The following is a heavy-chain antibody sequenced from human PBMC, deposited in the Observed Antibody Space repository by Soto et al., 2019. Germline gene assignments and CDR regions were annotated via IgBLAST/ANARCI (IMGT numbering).Heavy chain of an antibody. Sequence: PSQTLSLTCAISGDSVSNTNAAWGWIRQSPSRGLEWLGRTYYRSKRRIDYALSVRSRININPDTSKNQLSLQLISVTPEDTAVYYCARGNSGLRAFDVWGQGTMVTVSS. CDR1: GDSVSNTNAA. D-gene: IGHD6-19*01. CDR3: ARGNSGLRAFDV. V-gene: IGHV6-1*01. CDR2: TYYRSKRRI. J-gene: IGHJ3*01.